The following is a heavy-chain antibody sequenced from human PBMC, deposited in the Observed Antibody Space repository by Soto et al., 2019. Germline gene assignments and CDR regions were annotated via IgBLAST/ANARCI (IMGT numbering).Heavy chain of an antibody. CDR3: ARDSVDITSNFAF. V-gene: IGHV3-21*06. Sequence: EVQLVESGGGLVKPGGSLRLSCAASGFTFTRYSMNWVRQAPGKGLEWVSSISSTTNYIYYGDSMKGRFTISRDKAKNSLYLEMNGLRAEDTDVYYCARDSVDITSNFAFWRQGPLVTVSS. CDR1: GFTFTRYS. J-gene: IGHJ4*02. CDR2: ISSTTNYI. D-gene: IGHD5-12*01.